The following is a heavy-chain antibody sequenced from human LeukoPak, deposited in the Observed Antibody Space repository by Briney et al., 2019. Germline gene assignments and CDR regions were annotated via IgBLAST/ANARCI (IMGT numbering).Heavy chain of an antibody. D-gene: IGHD6-13*01. J-gene: IGHJ6*02. CDR1: GGTFSSYA. V-gene: IGHV1-69*04. CDR2: IIPILGIA. CDR3: ARGPLIAAAGVYYYYYGMDV. Sequence: SVKVSCKASGGTFSSYAISWVRQAPGQGLEWMGRIIPILGIANYAQKFQGRVTITADKSTSTAYTELSSLRSEDTAVYCCARGPLIAAAGVYYYYYGMDVWGQGTTVTVSS.